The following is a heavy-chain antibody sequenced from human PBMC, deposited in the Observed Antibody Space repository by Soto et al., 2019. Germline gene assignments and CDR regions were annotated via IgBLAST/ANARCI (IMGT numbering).Heavy chain of an antibody. J-gene: IGHJ4*02. CDR1: GGSFSGYY. Sequence: SETLFLTCAVYGGSFSGYYWSWIRQPPGKGLEWIGEINHSGSTNYNPSLKSRVTISVDTSKNQFSLKLSSVTAADTAVYYCARRGFDFWSGYYHVDYWGQGTLVTVSS. D-gene: IGHD3-3*01. V-gene: IGHV4-34*01. CDR3: ARRGFDFWSGYYHVDY. CDR2: INHSGST.